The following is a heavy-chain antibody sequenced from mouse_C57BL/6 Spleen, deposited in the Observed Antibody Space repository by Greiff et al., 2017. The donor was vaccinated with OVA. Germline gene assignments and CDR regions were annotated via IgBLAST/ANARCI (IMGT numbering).Heavy chain of an antibody. CDR3: AREKGSYWYFDV. CDR2: IDPSDSET. J-gene: IGHJ1*03. CDR1: GYTFTSYW. V-gene: IGHV1-52*01. Sequence: QVQLQQPGAELVRPGSSVKLSCKASGYTFTSYWMHWVKQRPIQGLEWIGNIDPSDSETHYNPKFKDKATLTVDKSSSTAYMQLSSLTSEDSAVDYCAREKGSYWYFDVWGTGTTVTVSS.